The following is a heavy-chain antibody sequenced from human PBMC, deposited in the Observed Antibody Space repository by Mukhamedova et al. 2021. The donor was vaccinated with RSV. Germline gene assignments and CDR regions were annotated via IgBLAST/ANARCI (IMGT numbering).Heavy chain of an antibody. V-gene: IGHV3-21*01. J-gene: IGHJ6*02. Sequence: DSVKGRFTISRDNAKNSLYLQMNSLRAEDTAVYYCSRSIAAAGLYVWGQGTTVTFSS. D-gene: IGHD6-13*01. CDR3: SRSIAAAGLYV.